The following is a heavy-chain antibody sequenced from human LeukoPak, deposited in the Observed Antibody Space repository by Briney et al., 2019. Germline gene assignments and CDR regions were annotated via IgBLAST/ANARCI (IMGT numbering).Heavy chain of an antibody. CDR3: ARVHIPHNWNDGGDY. Sequence: GRSLRLSCAASGFPFSNYAMHWVRQAPGKGLEWVAVISYDGSNKYYADSVKGRFTISRDDSKNTLYLQMNSLRAEDTAVYYCARVHIPHNWNDGGDYWGQGTLVTISS. D-gene: IGHD1-20*01. CDR1: GFPFSNYA. CDR2: ISYDGSNK. J-gene: IGHJ4*02. V-gene: IGHV3-30-3*01.